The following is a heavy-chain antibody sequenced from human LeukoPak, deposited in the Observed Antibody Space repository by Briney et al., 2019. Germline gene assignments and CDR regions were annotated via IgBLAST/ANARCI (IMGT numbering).Heavy chain of an antibody. CDR3: ARPYYYDSRIDP. J-gene: IGHJ5*02. V-gene: IGHV4-30-4*01. CDR1: GGSISSGDYY. CDR2: MHYSGST. Sequence: SQTLSLTCTVSGGSISSGDYYWSWIRQPPGKGLEWIAYMHYSGSTYYNPSLKSRVTMSADTSKNQLSLKLSSVTAADTAVYYCARPYYYDSRIDPWGQGILVTVSS. D-gene: IGHD3-22*01.